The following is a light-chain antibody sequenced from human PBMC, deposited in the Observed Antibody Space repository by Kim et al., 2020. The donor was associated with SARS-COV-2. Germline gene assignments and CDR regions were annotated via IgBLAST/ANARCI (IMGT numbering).Light chain of an antibody. V-gene: IGKV3-11*01. Sequence: STGESAPPSFGASQGVSSCLAWYQQNPGQAPGLLIYGASNRATGIPARFSGSGSGTGFTLTISSLEPEDFAVYYCQQRSNWPKWTFGQGTKVEIK. CDR2: GAS. J-gene: IGKJ1*01. CDR1: QGVSSC. CDR3: QQRSNWPKWT.